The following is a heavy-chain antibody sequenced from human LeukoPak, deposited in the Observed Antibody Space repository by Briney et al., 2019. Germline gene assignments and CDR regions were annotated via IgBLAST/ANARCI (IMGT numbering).Heavy chain of an antibody. CDR3: ARHIEYSSSWRYYYMDV. D-gene: IGHD6-6*01. CDR1: GFTFSSYS. Sequence: GGSLRLSCAASGFTFSSYSMNWVRQAPGKGLEWVSSISSSSSYIYYADSVKGRFTISRDNAKNSLYLQMNSLRAEDTAVYYCARHIEYSSSWRYYYMDVWGKRTTVTVSS. J-gene: IGHJ6*03. V-gene: IGHV3-21*01. CDR2: ISSSSSYI.